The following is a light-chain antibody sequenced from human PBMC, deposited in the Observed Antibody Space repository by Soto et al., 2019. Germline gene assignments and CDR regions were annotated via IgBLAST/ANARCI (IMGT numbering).Light chain of an antibody. Sequence: DVESTQSPLSLPVTLGQPASIACSSSQILVDRDGNTYFNWYQRRPGQPPRRLIYKISYRDSGVPDRFSGSGSGTYFTLKISRVEAEDVGFYYCMQGTLWPWTFVQGTKVDIK. V-gene: IGKV2-30*01. CDR2: KIS. CDR1: QILVDRDGNTY. J-gene: IGKJ1*01. CDR3: MQGTLWPWT.